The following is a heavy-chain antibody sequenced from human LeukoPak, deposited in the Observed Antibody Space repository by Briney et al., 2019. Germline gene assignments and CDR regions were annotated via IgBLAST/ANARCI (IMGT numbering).Heavy chain of an antibody. Sequence: SQTLSLTCTVSGGSISSGGYYWSWIRQHPGKGLEWIGYIYYSGSTYYNPSLKSRVTISVDTSKNQFSLKLSSVTAADTGVYYCARDLPPEGYSSGYEYAFDIWGQGTMVTVSS. D-gene: IGHD3-22*01. CDR1: GGSISSGGYY. J-gene: IGHJ3*02. CDR3: ARDLPPEGYSSGYEYAFDI. V-gene: IGHV4-31*03. CDR2: IYYSGST.